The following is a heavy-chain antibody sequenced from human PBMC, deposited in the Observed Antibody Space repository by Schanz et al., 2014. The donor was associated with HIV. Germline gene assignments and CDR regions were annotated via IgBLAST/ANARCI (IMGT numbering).Heavy chain of an antibody. CDR1: GFHVNNYG. J-gene: IGHJ4*02. Sequence: VQLGEAGGGVVPPGRSLKLSCVASGFHVNNYGMQWGPQPPGKGLEWGAVIWYDGSNIYYADSVKGRFTISRDKSKNTVYLQMNSLRAEDTAVYYCVMGTTVGNSFDSWGQGTLVTVSS. D-gene: IGHD4-17*01. CDR2: IWYDGSNI. CDR3: VMGTTVGNSFDS. V-gene: IGHV3-33*01.